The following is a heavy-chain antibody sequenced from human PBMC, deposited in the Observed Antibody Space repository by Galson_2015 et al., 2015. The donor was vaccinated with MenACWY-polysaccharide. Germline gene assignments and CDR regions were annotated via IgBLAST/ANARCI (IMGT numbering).Heavy chain of an antibody. CDR2: IKQDGSEK. V-gene: IGHV3-7*01. CDR3: ARDSYGDYRGYFDY. D-gene: IGHD4-17*01. J-gene: IGHJ4*02. CDR1: GFTFSSYW. Sequence: SLRLSCAASGFTFSSYWMSWVRQAPGKGLEWVANIKQDGSEKYYVDSVKGRFTISRDNAKNSLYLQMNSLRAEDTAVYYCARDSYGDYRGYFDYWGQGTLVTVSS.